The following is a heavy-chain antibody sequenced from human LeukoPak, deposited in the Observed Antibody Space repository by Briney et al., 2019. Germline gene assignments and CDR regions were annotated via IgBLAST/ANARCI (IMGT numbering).Heavy chain of an antibody. Sequence: GGSLRLSWLVSGLTFRNYGMYGVGQAPGRGREGWALIWYDGSNKYYAASVKGRFTISRDNPKNTLYLQMNSLRAEDTAVYYCASWRGSGNYGGYFDYWGQGTLVTVSS. CDR2: IWYDGSNK. CDR3: ASWRGSGNYGGYFDY. J-gene: IGHJ4*02. D-gene: IGHD3-10*01. CDR1: GLTFRNYG. V-gene: IGHV3-33*01.